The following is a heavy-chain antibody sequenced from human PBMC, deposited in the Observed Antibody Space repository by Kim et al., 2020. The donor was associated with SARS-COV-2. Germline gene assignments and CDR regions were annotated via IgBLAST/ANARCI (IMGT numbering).Heavy chain of an antibody. CDR3: AKDREAAGGARPTAFDY. V-gene: IGHV3-23*01. CDR2: ISGSGGST. D-gene: IGHD6-13*01. CDR1: GFTFRNYA. J-gene: IGHJ4*02. Sequence: GGSLRLSCAASGFTFRNYAMSWVRQAPGKGLEWVSGISGSGGSTFYADSVKGRFTVSRDNSKNALYLQMNSLRADDTAVFYCAKDREAAGGARPTAFDYWGQGILVTVSS.